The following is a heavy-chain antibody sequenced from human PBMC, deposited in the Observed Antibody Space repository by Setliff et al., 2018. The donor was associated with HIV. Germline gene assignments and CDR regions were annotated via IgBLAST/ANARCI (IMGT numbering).Heavy chain of an antibody. J-gene: IGHJ4*02. CDR2: ITGSSSYT. CDR1: GFTFSDYY. V-gene: IGHV3-11*05. Sequence: GGSLRLSCAASGFTFSDYYMSWIRQAPGKGLKWVSYITGSSSYTNYADSVKGRFTISRDNAKNSLYLQMNSLRAEDTAVYYCARVMIGYSGYDAFDYWGQGTLVTVSS. CDR3: ARVMIGYSGYDAFDY. D-gene: IGHD5-12*01.